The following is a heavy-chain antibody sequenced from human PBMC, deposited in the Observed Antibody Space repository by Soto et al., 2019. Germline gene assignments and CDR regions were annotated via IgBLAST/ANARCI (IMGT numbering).Heavy chain of an antibody. CDR3: ARGVGYSYGLYYYGMDV. J-gene: IGHJ6*02. CDR2: ISYDGSNK. D-gene: IGHD5-18*01. Sequence: GGSLRLSCAASGFTFSSYAMHWVRQAPGKGLEWVAVISYDGSNKYYADSVKGRFTISRDNSKNTLYLQMNSLRAEDTAVYYCARGVGYSYGLYYYGMDVWGQGTTVTVSS. V-gene: IGHV3-30-3*01. CDR1: GFTFSSYA.